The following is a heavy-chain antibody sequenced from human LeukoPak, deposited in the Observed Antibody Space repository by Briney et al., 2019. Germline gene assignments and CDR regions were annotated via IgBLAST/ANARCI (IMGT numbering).Heavy chain of an antibody. CDR1: GGSFSGYY. CDR2: INHSGST. D-gene: IGHD2-2*01. CDR3: ARGPPLEYCSSTSCQGWFDP. J-gene: IGHJ5*02. V-gene: IGHV4-34*01. Sequence: SETLSLTCAVYGGSFSGYYWSWIRQPPGKGLEWIGEINHSGSTNYHPSLKSRVTISVDTSKNQFSLKLSSVTAADTAVYYCARGPPLEYCSSTSCQGWFDPWGQGTLVTVSS.